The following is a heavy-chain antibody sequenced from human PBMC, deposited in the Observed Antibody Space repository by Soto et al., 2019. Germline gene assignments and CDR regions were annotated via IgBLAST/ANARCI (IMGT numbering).Heavy chain of an antibody. J-gene: IGHJ6*02. CDR3: ASDLGSIVVVVAPSPNDMDV. Sequence: PGGSLILSCAPSGFTFSSYWNSWVRQAPGKGLAKMTNIKQDGSEKYYVDSVKGRFTISRDNAKNLLYLQMNSLRAEDTAVYYCASDLGSIVVVVAPSPNDMDVWGQGTTVTVSS. D-gene: IGHD2-15*01. CDR1: GFTFSSYW. CDR2: IKQDGSEK. V-gene: IGHV3-7*04.